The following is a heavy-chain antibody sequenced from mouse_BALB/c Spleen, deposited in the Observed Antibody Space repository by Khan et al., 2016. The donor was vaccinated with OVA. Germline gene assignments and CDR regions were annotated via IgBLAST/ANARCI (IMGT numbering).Heavy chain of an antibody. CDR1: GYTFTSNT. Sequence: VQLQQSGAELSRPGASVKMSCKASGYTFTSNTMHWVKQRPGQGLEWIGYINPRRAYTIYSQKFKDKATLIADISSSTAYMQLSSLTSDDSAVYYCARRTTGYAMDYWGQGTSVTVSS. CDR2: INPRRAYT. V-gene: IGHV1-4*01. D-gene: IGHD2-14*01. J-gene: IGHJ4*01. CDR3: ARRTTGYAMDY.